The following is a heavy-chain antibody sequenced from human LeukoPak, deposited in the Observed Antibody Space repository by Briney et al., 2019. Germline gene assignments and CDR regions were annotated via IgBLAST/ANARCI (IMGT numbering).Heavy chain of an antibody. V-gene: IGHV3-53*01. CDR3: ASRDCSGGGCHFAGADPFDY. CDR1: GFTVSSSY. CDR2: FYSGGKT. Sequence: PGGSLRLSCAASGFTVSSSYMSWVRQAPGKGLEWVSVFYSGGKTYYTDSVKGRFTISRDNSKNTLYLQMNSLRAEDTAVYYCASRDCSGGGCHFAGADPFDYWGQGTLVTVSS. D-gene: IGHD2-15*01. J-gene: IGHJ4*02.